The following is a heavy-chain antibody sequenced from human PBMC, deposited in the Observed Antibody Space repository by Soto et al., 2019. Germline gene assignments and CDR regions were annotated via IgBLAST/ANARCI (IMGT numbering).Heavy chain of an antibody. V-gene: IGHV1-18*01. J-gene: IGHJ6*03. Sequence: GASVKVSCKASGYTFTSYGISWVRQAPGQELEWMGWISAYNGNTNYAQKLQGRVTMTTDTSTSTAYMELRSLRSDDTAVYYCARVNRDIVVVPAAMSSNYYYYYYMDVWGKGTTVTVSS. CDR3: ARVNRDIVVVPAAMSSNYYYYYYMDV. D-gene: IGHD2-2*01. CDR1: GYTFTSYG. CDR2: ISAYNGNT.